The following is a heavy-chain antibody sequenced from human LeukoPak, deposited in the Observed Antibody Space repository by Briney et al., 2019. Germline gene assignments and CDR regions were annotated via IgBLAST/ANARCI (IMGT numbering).Heavy chain of an antibody. CDR1: GYTFTSYG. J-gene: IGHJ4*02. CDR2: ISAYNGNT. CDR3: ARYLVATDSFDY. V-gene: IGHV1-18*01. Sequence: ASVKVSCKASGYTFTSYGISWVRQAPGQGLEWMGWISAYNGNTNYSQKFQGRVTITRDTSASTAYMELSSLRSEDTAVYYCARYLVATDSFDYWGQGTLVTVSS. D-gene: IGHD5-12*01.